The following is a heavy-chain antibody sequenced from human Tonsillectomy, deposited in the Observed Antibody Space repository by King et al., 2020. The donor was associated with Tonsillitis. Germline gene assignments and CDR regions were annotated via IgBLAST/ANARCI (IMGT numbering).Heavy chain of an antibody. Sequence: VQLVESGAGLVPHVVSLRLSCAFSGLTFSSYWMSWVRQAPGKGLEWVANINQNGGEKYYVDSVKGRFTISRDNAKNSLYLQMNSLRADDTAVYYCARDVTFVAKYWGPGTLAT. CDR1: GLTFSSYW. CDR2: INQNGGEK. J-gene: IGHJ4*02. CDR3: ARDVTFVAKY. V-gene: IGHV3-7*03. D-gene: IGHD5-12*01.